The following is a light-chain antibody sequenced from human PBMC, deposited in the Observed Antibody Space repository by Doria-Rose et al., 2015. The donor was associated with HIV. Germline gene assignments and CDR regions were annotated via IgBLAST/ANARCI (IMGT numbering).Light chain of an antibody. V-gene: IGLV3-21*02. Sequence: VVTQPPSVSVAPGQTARITCGGNNIGSRHVHWYQQRPGQAPVLVVYDDDARHSGISGRFSGSNSVNTTTLTISWVEAGDEADYYCQVSDSGREWGVCGSGTNVTVL. CDR3: QVSDSGREWGV. CDR1: NIGSRH. CDR2: DDD. J-gene: IGLJ1*01.